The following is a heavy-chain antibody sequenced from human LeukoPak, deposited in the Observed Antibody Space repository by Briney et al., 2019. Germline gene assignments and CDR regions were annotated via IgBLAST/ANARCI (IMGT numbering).Heavy chain of an antibody. Sequence: SETLSLTCTVSGGSVSSDISYWSWIRQPPGKGLEWIGYIHYSGSTNYNPSLKSRVTISEGTSKNQFSLKLSSVTAADTAVYYCARDSGNWFDPWGQGTLVTVSS. CDR2: IHYSGST. V-gene: IGHV4-61*01. J-gene: IGHJ5*02. CDR3: ARDSGNWFDP. D-gene: IGHD3-10*01. CDR1: GGSVSSDISY.